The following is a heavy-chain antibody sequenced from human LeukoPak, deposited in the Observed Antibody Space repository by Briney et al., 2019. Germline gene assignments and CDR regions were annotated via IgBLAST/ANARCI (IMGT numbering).Heavy chain of an antibody. V-gene: IGHV1-2*02. D-gene: IGHD3-10*01. CDR1: GYTFTGYY. Sequence: ASVKVSCKASGYTFTGYYMHWVRQAPGQGLEGMGWINPNSGGTNYAQKFQGRVTMTRDTSISTAYMELSRLRSDDTAVYYCARAGVRWGLLFGVWGSRAFDIWGQGTVVTVSS. J-gene: IGHJ3*02. CDR3: ARAGVRWGLLFGVWGSRAFDI. CDR2: INPNSGGT.